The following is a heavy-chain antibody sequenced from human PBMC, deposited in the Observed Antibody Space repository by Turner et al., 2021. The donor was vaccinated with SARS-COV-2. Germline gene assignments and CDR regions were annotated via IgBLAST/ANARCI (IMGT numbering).Heavy chain of an antibody. CDR2: CDPEDAET. CDR1: GYTLTELS. CDR3: ATGYAYCGGDCSIHY. V-gene: IGHV1-24*01. D-gene: IGHD2-21*02. Sequence: QVQVVQSGAEVKKPGASVKVSCKVSGYTLTELSMHWVRQAPGKGREWMGGCDPEDAETIYAQKFQGRVTMTEDTSTDTAYMELSSLRSEDTAVYYCATGYAYCGGDCSIHYWGQGTLVTVSS. J-gene: IGHJ4*02.